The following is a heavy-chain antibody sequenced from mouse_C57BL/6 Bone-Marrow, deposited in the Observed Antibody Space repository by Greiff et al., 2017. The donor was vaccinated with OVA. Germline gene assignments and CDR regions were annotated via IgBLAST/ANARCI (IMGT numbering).Heavy chain of an antibody. CDR3: TIWGFAY. CDR2: IDPENGDT. Sequence: EVKLQQSGAELVRPGASVKLSCTASGFNIKDDYMHWVKQRPEQGLEWIGLIDPENGDTEYASKFQGKATITADKSSSTAYLQLSSLTSEDTAVYYCTIWGFAYWGQGTLVTVSA. V-gene: IGHV14-4*01. J-gene: IGHJ3*01. CDR1: GFNIKDDY.